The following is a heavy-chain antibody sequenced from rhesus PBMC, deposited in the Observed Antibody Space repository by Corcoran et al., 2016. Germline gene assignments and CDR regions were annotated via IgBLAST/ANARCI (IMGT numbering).Heavy chain of an antibody. CDR1: GFTFSSYG. J-gene: IGHJ4*01. V-gene: IGHV3S5*01. Sequence: EVQLVETGGGLVQPGGSLKLSCAASGFTFSSYGMSWVRQAPGKGLGGVSAINSGGGSTYYADSVKGRFTISRDNSKNTLSLQMNSLRAEDTAVYYCAKWYCSSTYCSYIDYWGQGVLVTVSS. D-gene: IGHD2-15*01. CDR2: INSGGGST. CDR3: AKWYCSSTYCSYIDY.